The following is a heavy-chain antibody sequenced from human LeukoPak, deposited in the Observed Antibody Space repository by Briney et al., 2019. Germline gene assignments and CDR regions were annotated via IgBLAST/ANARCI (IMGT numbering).Heavy chain of an antibody. V-gene: IGHV3-66*01. J-gene: IGHJ4*02. Sequence: PGGSLRLSCAASGFTFNNAWMTWVRQAPGKGLEWVSVIYSGGSTYYADTVKGRFTISRDNSKNTLYLQMNSLRAEDTAVYYCARGLTGYSSGWDVETLGYWGQGTLVTVSS. CDR2: IYSGGST. CDR1: GFTFNNAW. CDR3: ARGLTGYSSGWDVETLGY. D-gene: IGHD6-19*01.